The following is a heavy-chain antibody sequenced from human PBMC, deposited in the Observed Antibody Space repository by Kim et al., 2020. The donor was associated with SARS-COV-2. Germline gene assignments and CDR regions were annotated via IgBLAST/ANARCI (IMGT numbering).Heavy chain of an antibody. J-gene: IGHJ4*02. CDR2: ISGDGTGK. V-gene: IGHV3-11*01. CDR1: GFIFGDYY. CDR3: VRGDYGGFGRKPNFDY. Sequence: GGSLRLSCTASGFIFGDYYMSWIRQAPGMGLEWLSYISGDGTGKYYADSVKGRFTVFRDNAQNSVYLQMNSLRADDTAVYYCVRGDYGGFGRKPNFDYWGQGTVVTVSS. D-gene: IGHD4-17*01.